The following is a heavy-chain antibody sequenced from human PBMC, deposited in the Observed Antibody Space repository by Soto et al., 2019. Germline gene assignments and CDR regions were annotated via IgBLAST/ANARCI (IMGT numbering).Heavy chain of an antibody. CDR2: ISVYTGNT. V-gene: IGHV1-18*04. Sequence: QVQLVQSGGEVTKPGASVKVSCKSSGYTFTSYGVSWVRQAPGQGLEWLGWISVYTGNTKQAQKFQDRVTLTTEASTSTAYLELRNLRSDDTAVYYCARDRCTTAKCYTHHFDVGGHGTTFTVSS. J-gene: IGHJ6*02. CDR3: ARDRCTTAKCYTHHFDV. D-gene: IGHD2-8*01. CDR1: GYTFTSYG.